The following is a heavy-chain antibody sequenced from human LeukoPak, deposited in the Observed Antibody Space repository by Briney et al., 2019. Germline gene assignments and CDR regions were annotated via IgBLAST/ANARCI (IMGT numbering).Heavy chain of an antibody. V-gene: IGHV3-74*01. CDR3: ARLTVVNNSNY. Sequence: PGGSLRLSCAASGFTFSSSRMHWVRHAPGKGLVWVSDIYSDGSSTNYADSVKGRFTISRDNAKNTLYLQMNSLRAEDTAVYYCARLTVVNNSNYWGQGTLVTVSS. CDR1: GFTFSSSR. CDR2: IYSDGSST. J-gene: IGHJ4*02. D-gene: IGHD4-23*01.